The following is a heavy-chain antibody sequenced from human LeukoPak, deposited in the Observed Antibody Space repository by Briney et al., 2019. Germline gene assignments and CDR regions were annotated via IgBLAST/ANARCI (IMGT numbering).Heavy chain of an antibody. CDR1: GYTFTSYG. V-gene: IGHV1-18*01. CDR2: ISAYNGNT. CDR3: AREGSGWYFGYFQH. J-gene: IGHJ1*01. D-gene: IGHD6-19*01. Sequence: ASVKVSCKASGYTFTSYGISWVRQAPGQGLEWMGWISAYNGNTKYAQKFQGRVAMTTDTSTSTAYMELRSLRSDDTAVYYCAREGSGWYFGYFQHWGQGTLVTVSS.